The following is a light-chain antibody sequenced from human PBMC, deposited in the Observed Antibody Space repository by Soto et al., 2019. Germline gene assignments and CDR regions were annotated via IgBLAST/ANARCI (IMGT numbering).Light chain of an antibody. Sequence: EIVWTQSTDTLSLSPGERATLSCRASQSVSSYLAWYQQKPGQAPRLLIYDASNRATGIPARFSGSGSGTDFTLTISRLEPEDFAVYYCQQFSSYPLTFAGGTKVAIK. J-gene: IGKJ4*01. CDR3: QQFSSYPLT. CDR2: DAS. V-gene: IGKV3-11*01. CDR1: QSVSSY.